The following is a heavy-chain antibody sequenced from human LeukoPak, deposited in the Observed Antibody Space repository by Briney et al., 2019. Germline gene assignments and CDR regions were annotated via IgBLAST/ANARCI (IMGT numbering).Heavy chain of an antibody. V-gene: IGHV3-48*02. CDR2: ISSSSTI. CDR1: GFTFSSYS. CDR3: ARDSGYDYGDY. D-gene: IGHD5-12*01. J-gene: IGHJ4*02. Sequence: GGSLRLSCAASGFTFSSYSMNWVRQAPGKGLEWVSYISSSSTIHYADSVKGRFTISRDNAKNSLYLQMNSLRDEDTAVYYCARDSGYDYGDYWGQGTLVTVSS.